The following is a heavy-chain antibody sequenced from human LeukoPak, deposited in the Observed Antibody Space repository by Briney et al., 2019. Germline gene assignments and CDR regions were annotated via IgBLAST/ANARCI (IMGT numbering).Heavy chain of an antibody. CDR1: GFTFSSYA. D-gene: IGHD1-26*01. CDR2: ISYDGSNK. V-gene: IGHV3-30-3*01. CDR3: ARRRMGATTKPFDY. Sequence: QSGGSLRLSCAASGFTFSSYAMHWVRQAPGKGLEWVAVISYDGSNKYYADSVKGRFTISRDNSKNTLYLQMNSLRAEDTAVYYCARRRMGATTKPFDYWGQGTLVTVSS. J-gene: IGHJ4*02.